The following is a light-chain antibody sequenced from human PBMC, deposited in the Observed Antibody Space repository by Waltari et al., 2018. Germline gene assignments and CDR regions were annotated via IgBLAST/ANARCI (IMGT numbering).Light chain of an antibody. CDR1: QSVATIS. J-gene: IGKJ4*01. Sequence: EIVLTQSPGTLSLSPGEGATLSCRASQSVATISLAWYQQKVGQAPRLVIYDASTRATGIPDRFSGSGSGTDFTLTISRLEPEDFAVYYGQQYGVSPLTFGGGTKVEVK. CDR2: DAS. CDR3: QQYGVSPLT. V-gene: IGKV3-20*01.